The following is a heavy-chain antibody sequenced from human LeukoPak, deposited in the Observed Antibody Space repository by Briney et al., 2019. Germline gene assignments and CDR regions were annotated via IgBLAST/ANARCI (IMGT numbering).Heavy chain of an antibody. CDR2: IREAGGGT. D-gene: IGHD3-22*01. CDR1: GIKLSNYG. CDR3: ARGLGYYDSSGYSETFDY. Sequence: GGSLRLSCVVSGIKLSNYGMSWVRQAPGKGLEWVSGIREAGGGTKYADSVKGRFTISRDNAKNSLYLQMNSLRAEDTAVYYCARGLGYYDSSGYSETFDYWGQGTLVTVSS. J-gene: IGHJ4*02. V-gene: IGHV3-23*01.